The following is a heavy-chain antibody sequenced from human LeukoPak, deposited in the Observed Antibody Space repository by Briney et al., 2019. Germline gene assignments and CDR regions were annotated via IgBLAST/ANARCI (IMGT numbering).Heavy chain of an antibody. J-gene: IGHJ3*02. CDR1: GFNFDDYA. V-gene: IGHV3-9*01. CDR3: ARGHGSRFAFDI. D-gene: IGHD1-26*01. CDR2: ISWNSGSI. Sequence: PGGSLRLSCAASGFNFDDYAMHWVRQAPGKGLEWVSDISWNSGSIGYADSVKGRFIISRDNAKNSLYLQMNSLRAEDTALYYCARGHGSRFAFDIWGQGTMVTVSS.